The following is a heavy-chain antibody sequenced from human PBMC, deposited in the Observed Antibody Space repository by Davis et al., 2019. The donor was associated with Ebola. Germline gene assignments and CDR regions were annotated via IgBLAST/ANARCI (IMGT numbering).Heavy chain of an antibody. CDR3: ARMTIFGVAISYFDT. CDR2: IDHSGGA. V-gene: IGHV4-34*01. CDR1: GGPFIDYY. D-gene: IGHD3-3*01. Sequence: MPGGSLRLSCGVYGGPFIDYYWTWIRQLPGKVLEWIGEIDHSGGANYSPSLQSRVTISVDTSKNQFSLKLSSVTAADTAVYYCARMTIFGVAISYFDTWGQGTLVTVSS. J-gene: IGHJ5*02.